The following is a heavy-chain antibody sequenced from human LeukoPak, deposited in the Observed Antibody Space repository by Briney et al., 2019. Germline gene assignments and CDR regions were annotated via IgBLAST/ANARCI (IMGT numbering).Heavy chain of an antibody. CDR1: GFTFDDYA. J-gene: IGHJ3*02. CDR3: AKVYQYYDSSGYYSIDAFDI. V-gene: IGHV3-9*01. Sequence: GGSLRLSCAASGFTFDDYAMHWVRQAPGKGLEWVSGISWNSGSIGYADSVKGRFTISRDNAKNSLYLQMNSLRAEDTALYYCAKVYQYYDSSGYYSIDAFDIWGQGTMVTVSS. CDR2: ISWNSGSI. D-gene: IGHD3-22*01.